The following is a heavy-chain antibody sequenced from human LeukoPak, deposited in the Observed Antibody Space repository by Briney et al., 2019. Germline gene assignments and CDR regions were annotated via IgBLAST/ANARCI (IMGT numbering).Heavy chain of an antibody. J-gene: IGHJ4*02. D-gene: IGHD4-23*01. CDR1: GFTFSAYS. CDR3: AREYHGGYVDC. CDR2: ISSNGDST. V-gene: IGHV3-64*01. Sequence: GGSLRLSCAASGFTFSAYSMHWFRQSPGKGLESVSAISSNGDSTYYANSVKGRFSISRDNSKTTLYLQMGSLRAEDMAVYYCAREYHGGYVDCWGQGTLVTVSS.